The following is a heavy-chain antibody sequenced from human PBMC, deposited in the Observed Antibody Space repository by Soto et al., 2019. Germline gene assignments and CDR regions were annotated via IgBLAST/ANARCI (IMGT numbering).Heavy chain of an antibody. D-gene: IGHD4-4*01. CDR3: AREKRLHGYYYGMDV. V-gene: IGHV4-30-4*01. J-gene: IGHJ6*02. Sequence: SETLSLTCAVSGGSISSGGYYWSWIRQPPGKGLEWIGYIYYSGSTYYNPSLKSRVTISVDTSKNQFSLKLSSVTAADTAVYYCAREKRLHGYYYGMDVWGQGTTVTVSS. CDR2: IYYSGST. CDR1: GGSISSGGYY.